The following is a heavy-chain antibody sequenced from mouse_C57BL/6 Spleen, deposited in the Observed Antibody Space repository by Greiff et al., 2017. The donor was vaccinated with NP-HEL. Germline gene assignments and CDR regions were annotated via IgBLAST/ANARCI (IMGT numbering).Heavy chain of an antibody. CDR3: ARDGDDGGDYFDD. J-gene: IGHJ2*01. D-gene: IGHD2-2*01. CDR1: GFTFSSYG. CDR2: ISSGGSYP. V-gene: IGHV5-6*01. Sequence: EVMLVESGGDLVKPGGSLKLSCAASGFTFSSYGMSWVRQTPDKRLEWVATISSGGSYPYYPDSVKGRFTISRDNAKNTLYLQMSSLKSEDTAMYCWARDGDDGGDYFDDWGKGTTLTVSS.